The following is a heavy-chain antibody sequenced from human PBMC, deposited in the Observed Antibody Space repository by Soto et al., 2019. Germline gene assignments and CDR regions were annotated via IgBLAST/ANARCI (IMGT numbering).Heavy chain of an antibody. J-gene: IGHJ4*02. D-gene: IGHD6-19*01. CDR1: GGSIISSSFY. Sequence: PSETLSFTCTVSGGSIISSSFYWVWIRQPPGKGLEWIANIYYSGSPNYNPSLKSRVTMSLDTSKNQIYLNLSSVTAADTAVYYCARPARQGTVAGDFWGQGTLVTVSS. CDR2: IYYSGSP. V-gene: IGHV4-39*01. CDR3: ARPARQGTVAGDF.